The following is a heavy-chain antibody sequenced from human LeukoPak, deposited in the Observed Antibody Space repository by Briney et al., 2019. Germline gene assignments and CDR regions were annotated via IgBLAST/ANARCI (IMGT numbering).Heavy chain of an antibody. J-gene: IGHJ4*02. V-gene: IGHV3-30-3*01. Sequence: GGSLRLSCAASGFTFSSYAMHWVRQAPGKGLEWVAVISYDGSNKYYADSVKGRFTISRDNYKNTLYLQMNSLRAEDTALYYCAKVRKSGLLAATHFDYWGQGTLVTVSS. CDR2: ISYDGSNK. D-gene: IGHD2-15*01. CDR1: GFTFSSYA. CDR3: AKVRKSGLLAATHFDY.